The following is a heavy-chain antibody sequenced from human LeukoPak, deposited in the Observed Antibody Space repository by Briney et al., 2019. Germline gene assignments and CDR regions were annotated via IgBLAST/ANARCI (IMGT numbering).Heavy chain of an antibody. V-gene: IGHV4-4*02. CDR1: GGSISSSNW. CDR3: ARVSSCSGYYGLYYGMDV. D-gene: IGHD3-22*01. Sequence: SGTLSLTCAVSGGSISSSNWWSWVRQPPGKGLEWIGEIYHSGSTNYNPSLKSRVTISVDKSKNQFSLKLSSVTAADTAVYYCARVSSCSGYYGLYYGMDVWGQGTTVTVSS. CDR2: IYHSGST. J-gene: IGHJ6*02.